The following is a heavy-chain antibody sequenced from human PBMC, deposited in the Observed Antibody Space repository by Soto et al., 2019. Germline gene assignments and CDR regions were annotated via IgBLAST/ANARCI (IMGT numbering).Heavy chain of an antibody. CDR1: GYTFTSCA. V-gene: IGHV1-3*01. J-gene: IGHJ4*02. Sequence: EASVKVSCKASGYTFTSCAMHWMRQAPGQRLEWMGWINAGNGNTKYSQKFQGRVTITRDTSASTAYMELSSLRSEDTAVYYCARGLGLYYFDYWGQGTLVTVSS. D-gene: IGHD1-26*01. CDR2: INAGNGNT. CDR3: ARGLGLYYFDY.